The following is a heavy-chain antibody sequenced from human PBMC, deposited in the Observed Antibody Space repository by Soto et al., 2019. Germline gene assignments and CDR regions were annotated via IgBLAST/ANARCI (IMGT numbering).Heavy chain of an antibody. Sequence: QVQLVQSGAEVKKPGSSVKVSCKASGGTFSSYTISWVRQAPGQGLEWMGGISPLFGTANYAQKFQGRVTITADESTSTAYMQLSSLRSEDTAVYYGAREGYGDYGKPFDYWGQGTLVTVSS. CDR2: ISPLFGTA. V-gene: IGHV1-69*01. CDR1: GGTFSSYT. J-gene: IGHJ4*02. D-gene: IGHD4-17*01. CDR3: AREGYGDYGKPFDY.